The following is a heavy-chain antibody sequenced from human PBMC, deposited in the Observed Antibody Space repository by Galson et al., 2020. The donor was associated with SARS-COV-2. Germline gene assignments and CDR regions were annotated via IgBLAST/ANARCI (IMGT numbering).Heavy chain of an antibody. Sequence: SGPTLVKPTQTLTLTCTFSGFSLSTSGMCVSWIRQPPGKALEWLALIDWDDDKYYSTSLKTRLTISKDTSKNQVVLTMTNRDPVDKATYYCARDKVTYGDYGGHYYYYGMDCWGQGTTVTVSS. D-gene: IGHD4-17*01. CDR3: ARDKVTYGDYGGHYYYYGMDC. CDR1: GFSLSTSGMC. V-gene: IGHV2-70*01. J-gene: IGHJ6*02. CDR2: IDWDDDK.